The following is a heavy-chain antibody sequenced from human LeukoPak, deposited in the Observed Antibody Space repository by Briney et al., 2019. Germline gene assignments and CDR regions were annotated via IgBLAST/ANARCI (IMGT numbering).Heavy chain of an antibody. CDR3: AKSPTVRGVHFDY. CDR2: INPNSGGT. Sequence: ASVKVSCKASGYTFTGYYMHWVRQAPGQGLEWMGWINPNSGGTNYAQKFQGRVTMTRDTSISTAYMGLSRLRSDDTAVYYCAKSPTVRGVHFDYWGQGTLVTVSS. CDR1: GYTFTGYY. J-gene: IGHJ4*02. D-gene: IGHD3-10*01. V-gene: IGHV1-2*02.